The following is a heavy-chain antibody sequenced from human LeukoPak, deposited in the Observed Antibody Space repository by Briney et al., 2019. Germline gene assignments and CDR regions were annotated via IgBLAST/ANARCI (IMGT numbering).Heavy chain of an antibody. CDR1: GLTFTKYY. D-gene: IGHD7-27*01. Sequence: PGGSLRLSCSASGLTFTKYYMNWVRQAPGKGLEWVSSISSNGANTHYADSVKGRFTISRDNAKNSLYLQMNILRAEDTAVYYCASHHWGLRYWGQGTLVTVSS. CDR2: ISSNGANT. CDR3: ASHHWGLRY. V-gene: IGHV3-21*01. J-gene: IGHJ4*02.